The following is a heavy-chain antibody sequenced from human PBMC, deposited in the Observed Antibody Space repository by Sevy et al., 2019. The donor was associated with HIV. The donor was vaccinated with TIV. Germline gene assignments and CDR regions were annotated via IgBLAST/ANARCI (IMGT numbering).Heavy chain of an antibody. Sequence: ASVKVSCKASGYTFTSYGISWVRQAPGQGLEWMGWISAYNGNTNYAQKLQGRVTMTTDTSTSTAYMGLRSLRSDDTAVYYCARGGSYYRRDNWFDPWGQGTLVTVSS. CDR1: GYTFTSYG. CDR2: ISAYNGNT. V-gene: IGHV1-18*01. J-gene: IGHJ5*02. D-gene: IGHD1-26*01. CDR3: ARGGSYYRRDNWFDP.